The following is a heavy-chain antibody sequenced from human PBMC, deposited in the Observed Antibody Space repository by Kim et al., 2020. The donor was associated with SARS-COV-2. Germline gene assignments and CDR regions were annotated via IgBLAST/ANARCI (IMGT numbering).Heavy chain of an antibody. Sequence: GGSLRLSCTASGFTFGDYAMSWFRQAPGKGLEWVGFIRSKAYGGTTEYAASVKGRFTISRDDSKSIAYLQMNSLKTEDTAVYYCTSGATVTLGYFDYWGQATLVTVSS. CDR3: TSGATVTLGYFDY. CDR2: IRSKAYGGTT. J-gene: IGHJ4*02. CDR1: GFTFGDYA. V-gene: IGHV3-49*03. D-gene: IGHD4-17*01.